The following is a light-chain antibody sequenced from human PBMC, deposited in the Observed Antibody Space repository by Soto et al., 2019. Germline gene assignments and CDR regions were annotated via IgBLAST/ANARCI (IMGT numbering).Light chain of an antibody. CDR3: SSYSSSGPV. J-gene: IGLJ3*02. Sequence: QSALTQPASVSGSPGQSITISCTGTSSDIGGYNYVSWYQQHPGKAPKLMIFEVTNRPSGVSHRFAGSKSGNAASLTISGLQAEDEGDYYCSSYSSSGPVFGGGTKLTVL. CDR1: SSDIGGYNY. V-gene: IGLV2-14*01. CDR2: EVT.